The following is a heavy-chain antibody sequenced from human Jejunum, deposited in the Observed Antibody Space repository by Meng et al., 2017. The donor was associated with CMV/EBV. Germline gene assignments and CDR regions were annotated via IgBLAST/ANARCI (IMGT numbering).Heavy chain of an antibody. J-gene: IGHJ4*02. CDR2: ITSRGGNT. Sequence: CAASGFSFSNYVMSWVRWAPGKGLQWVSGITSRGGNTYYLASVNGRFTISRDNSKNTLYLQMNSLRVEDTAIYYCAKMGDGFTFDYWGQGTVVTVSS. CDR1: GFSFSNYV. V-gene: IGHV3-23*01. D-gene: IGHD2-21*02. CDR3: AKMGDGFTFDY.